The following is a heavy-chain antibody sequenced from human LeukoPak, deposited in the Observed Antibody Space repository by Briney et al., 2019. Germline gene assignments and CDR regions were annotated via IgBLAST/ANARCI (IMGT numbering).Heavy chain of an antibody. CDR1: GFTFSGYG. D-gene: IGHD6-13*01. CDR3: AKLGIAAALVDY. V-gene: IGHV3-30*02. CDR2: IRNDGSKK. J-gene: IGHJ4*02. Sequence: GGSLRLSCAASGFTFSGYGMHWVRQAPGKGLEWVAFIRNDGSKKYYADSVKGRFTISRDNSKNTLYVQMNSLRAEDTAVYYCAKLGIAAALVDYWGRGTLVTVSS.